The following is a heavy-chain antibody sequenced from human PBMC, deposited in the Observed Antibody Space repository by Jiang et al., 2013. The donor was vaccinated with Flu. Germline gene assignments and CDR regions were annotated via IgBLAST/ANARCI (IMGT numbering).Heavy chain of an antibody. J-gene: IGHJ4*02. CDR3: ARARGIRLGLFDY. V-gene: IGHV4-59*01. CDR1: GGSISTYY. D-gene: IGHD3-16*01. Sequence: GPGLVKPSETLSLACSVSGGSISTYYWTWIRQPPGKGLEWIGYIYYTGSTNYNPSLKSRVTISVDTSKNQFSLKLSSVTAADTAVYYCARARGIRLGLFDYWGQGTLVTVSS. CDR2: IYYTGST.